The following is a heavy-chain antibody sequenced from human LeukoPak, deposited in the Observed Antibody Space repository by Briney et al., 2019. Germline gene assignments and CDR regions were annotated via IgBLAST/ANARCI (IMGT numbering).Heavy chain of an antibody. J-gene: IGHJ3*02. Sequence: ASVKVSCKASGGTFSSYAISWVRQAPGQGLEWMGGIIPIFGTANYAQKFQGRATITTDESTSTAYMELSSLRSEDTAVYYCARVRGQGGRAFDIWGQGTMVTVSS. CDR3: ARVRGQGGRAFDI. V-gene: IGHV1-69*05. CDR1: GGTFSSYA. CDR2: IIPIFGTA.